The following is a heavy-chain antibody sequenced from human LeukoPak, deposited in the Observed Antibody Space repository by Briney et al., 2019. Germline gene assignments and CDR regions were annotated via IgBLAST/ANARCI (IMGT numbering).Heavy chain of an antibody. J-gene: IGHJ4*02. D-gene: IGHD3-9*01. Sequence: GRPLRLSCAASGFTFSSYAMHWVRQAPGKGLECVAVISYDGKSRYYVDSVKGRFTISRDSSKNTLYLQMDSLRAEDTAVYYCAKVLEVRYFDWLSPDYWGQGTLVTVSS. V-gene: IGHV3-30*18. CDR1: GFTFSSYA. CDR2: ISYDGKSR. CDR3: AKVLEVRYFDWLSPDY.